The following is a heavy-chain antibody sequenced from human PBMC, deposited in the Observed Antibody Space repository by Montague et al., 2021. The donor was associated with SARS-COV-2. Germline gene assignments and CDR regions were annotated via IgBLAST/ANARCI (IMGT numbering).Heavy chain of an antibody. CDR3: ARTSRGSRYFYGVDV. V-gene: IGHV4-59*01. CDR2: IFRSGAT. Sequence: SETLSLTCTVSGDSISDYYWSWIRQPPGMGLEWIGYIFRSGATNYNPPLKSRVIISLDTSKSQFSLRLSSVTAADTAIYYCARTSRGSRYFYGVDVWGQGTTDTVSS. CDR1: GDSISDYY. J-gene: IGHJ6*02. D-gene: IGHD3-10*01.